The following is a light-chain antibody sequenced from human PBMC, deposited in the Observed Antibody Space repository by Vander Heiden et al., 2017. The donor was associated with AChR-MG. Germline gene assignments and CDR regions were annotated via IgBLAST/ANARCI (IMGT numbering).Light chain of an antibody. V-gene: IGKV3-11*01. CDR2: DAS. Sequence: EIVLTQSPATLSLSPGERATLSCRASQSVSSYLAWYQQKPGQAPRLLIYDASNRATGIPARFSGSGYGTDFTLTISSLEPEDFAVYYCQQRSNGPPLVTFGQGTKLEIK. J-gene: IGKJ2*01. CDR1: QSVSSY. CDR3: QQRSNGPPLVT.